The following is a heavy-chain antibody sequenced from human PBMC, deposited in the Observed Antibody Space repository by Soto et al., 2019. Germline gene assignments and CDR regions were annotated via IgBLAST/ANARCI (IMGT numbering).Heavy chain of an antibody. D-gene: IGHD2-15*01. CDR2: IIPIFGIA. CDR3: ARGRRIWYYFVY. CDR1: GGTFSSHA. Sequence: SVKLYCKASGGTFSSHAISWVQQAPGQGLEWLGGIIPIFGIANYAQKFQGRVTITADESTSTAYMELSSLRSEDAAVYYFARGRRIWYYFVYRGQGTLVTGSS. J-gene: IGHJ4*02. V-gene: IGHV1-69*13.